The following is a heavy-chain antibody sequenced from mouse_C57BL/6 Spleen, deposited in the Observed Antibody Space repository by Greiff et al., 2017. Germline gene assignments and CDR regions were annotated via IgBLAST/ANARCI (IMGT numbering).Heavy chain of an antibody. CDR3: ARGNGSDWFAY. D-gene: IGHD1-1*01. Sequence: VQLQQSGAELARPGASVKMSCKASGYTFTSYTMHWVKQRPGQGLEWIGYINPSSGYTKYNQKFKDKATLTADKSSSTAYMQLSSLTSEDSAVYYCARGNGSDWFAYWGQGTLGTVSA. J-gene: IGHJ3*01. CDR2: INPSSGYT. V-gene: IGHV1-4*01. CDR1: GYTFTSYT.